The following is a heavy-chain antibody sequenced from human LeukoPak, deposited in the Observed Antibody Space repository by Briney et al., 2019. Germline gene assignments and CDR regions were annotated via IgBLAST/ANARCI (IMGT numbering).Heavy chain of an antibody. V-gene: IGHV5-51*01. Sequence: GESLKISRKGSGYSFTSYWIGWVRQMPGKGLEWMGIIYPGDSDTRYSPSFQGQVTISADKSISTAYLQWSSLKASDTATYYCARHREYSSSGMLNYYYYYMDVWGKGTTVTVSS. J-gene: IGHJ6*03. CDR1: GYSFTSYW. CDR2: IYPGDSDT. D-gene: IGHD6-6*01. CDR3: ARHREYSSSGMLNYYYYYMDV.